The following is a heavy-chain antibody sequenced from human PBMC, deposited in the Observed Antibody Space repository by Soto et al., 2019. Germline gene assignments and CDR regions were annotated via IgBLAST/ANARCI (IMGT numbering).Heavy chain of an antibody. CDR1: GGSISSGGYY. D-gene: IGHD2-2*01. CDR3: ARAPAPLVGPAASPYFDY. V-gene: IGHV4-31*03. CDR2: FYYSGST. Sequence: QVQLQESGPGLVKPSQTLSLTCTVSGGSISSGGYYWSWIRQHPGKGLEWIGYFYYSGSTYYNPSLKCRVTISVDTSKDQFSQKLSSVAAADTAVYHYARAPAPLVGPAASPYFDYWGQGTLVAVSS. J-gene: IGHJ4*02.